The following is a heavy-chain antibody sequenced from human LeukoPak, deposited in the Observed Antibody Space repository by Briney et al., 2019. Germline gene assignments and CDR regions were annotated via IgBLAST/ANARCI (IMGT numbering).Heavy chain of an antibody. CDR1: GYTFTGYY. J-gene: IGHJ1*01. Sequence: GASVKVSCKASGYTFTGYYMHWVRQAPGQGLEWMGWINPNSGGTNYAQKFRGRVTMTRDTSISTAYMELSRLRSDDTAVYYCARLSQYYDILTGSKYFQHWGQGTLVTVSS. D-gene: IGHD3-9*01. CDR2: INPNSGGT. CDR3: ARLSQYYDILTGSKYFQH. V-gene: IGHV1-2*02.